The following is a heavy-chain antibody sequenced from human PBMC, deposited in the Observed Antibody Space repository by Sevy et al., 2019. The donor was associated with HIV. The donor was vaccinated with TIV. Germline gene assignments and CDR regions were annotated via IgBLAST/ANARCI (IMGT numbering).Heavy chain of an antibody. J-gene: IGHJ1*01. Sequence: GGSLRLSCAASGFTFSSHAMSWVRQAPGKGLEWVSAISGSGGSTYYADSVKGRFTISRDNSKNTLYLQMNSLRAEDTAVYYCAKDSMIVVKYFQHWGQGTLVTVSS. D-gene: IGHD3-22*01. V-gene: IGHV3-23*01. CDR2: ISGSGGST. CDR3: AKDSMIVVKYFQH. CDR1: GFTFSSHA.